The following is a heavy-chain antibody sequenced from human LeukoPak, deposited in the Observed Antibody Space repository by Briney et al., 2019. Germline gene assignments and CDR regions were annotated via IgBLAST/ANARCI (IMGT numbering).Heavy chain of an antibody. V-gene: IGHV1-69*04. D-gene: IGHD4/OR15-4a*01. CDR2: IIPVLNNT. CDR3: ARVQGLTALPPYGLDV. CDR1: GGTFSSSA. J-gene: IGHJ6*02. Sequence: GASVKVSCKTSGGTFSSSAITWVRQAPGQGLEWMGRIIPVLNNTSYAQKFQGRVTITADTSTSTVYMELSSLRSEETAVYYCARVQGLTALPPYGLDVWGRGTTVIVSS.